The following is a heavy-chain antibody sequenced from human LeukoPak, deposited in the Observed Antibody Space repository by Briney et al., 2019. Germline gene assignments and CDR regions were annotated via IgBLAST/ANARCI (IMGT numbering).Heavy chain of an antibody. Sequence: PGRSLRLSCAASGFTFSNNAMHWVRQAPGKGLEWVAVISYDGSNKYYADSVKGRFTISRDNSKNTLYLQMNSLRAEDTAVYYCAKEAYYDYVWGSYRNGFDYWGQGTLVTVSS. V-gene: IGHV3-30-3*01. CDR3: AKEAYYDYVWGSYRNGFDY. CDR1: GFTFSNNA. CDR2: ISYDGSNK. J-gene: IGHJ4*02. D-gene: IGHD3-16*02.